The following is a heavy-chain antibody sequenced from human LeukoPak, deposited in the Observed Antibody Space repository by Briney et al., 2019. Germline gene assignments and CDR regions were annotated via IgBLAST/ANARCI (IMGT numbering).Heavy chain of an antibody. V-gene: IGHV3-23*01. Sequence: GGSLRLSCAASGFTFSSYAMSWVRQAPGKGLEWVSAISGSGGSTYYADSVKGRFTISRDNSKNTLYLQMNSLRAEDTAVYYCARGLPGYEFGLRGALFDHWGQGTLVTVSS. CDR2: ISGSGGST. CDR1: GFTFSSYA. D-gene: IGHD3-10*01. CDR3: ARGLPGYEFGLRGALFDH. J-gene: IGHJ4*02.